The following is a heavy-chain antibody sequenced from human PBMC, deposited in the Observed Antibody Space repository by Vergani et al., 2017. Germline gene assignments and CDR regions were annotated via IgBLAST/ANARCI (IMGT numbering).Heavy chain of an antibody. CDR3: ARDLSGIAALGNWFDP. V-gene: IGHV4-4*07. CDR1: GGSISSYY. CDR2: IYTSGST. D-gene: IGHD6-13*01. J-gene: IGHJ5*02. Sequence: QVQLQESGPGLVKPSETLSLTCTVSGGSISSYYWSWIRQPAGKGLEWIVRIYTSGSTNYNPSLKSRVTMSVDTSKNQFSLKLSSVTAADTAVYYCARDLSGIAALGNWFDPWGQGTLVTVSS.